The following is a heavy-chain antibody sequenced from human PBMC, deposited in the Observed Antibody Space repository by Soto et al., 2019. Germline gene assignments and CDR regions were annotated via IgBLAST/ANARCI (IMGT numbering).Heavy chain of an antibody. CDR1: GYTFTSYA. J-gene: IGHJ4*02. D-gene: IGHD2-15*01. CDR2: INAGNGNT. Sequence: QVQLVQSGAEVKKPGASVKVSCKASGYTFTSYAMHWVRQAPGQRPEWVGWINAGNGNTKYSQKFQGRVTITRDASASSAYMELSSLRSEDTAVYYCARGPGGPDGPGDYWGQGTLVTVSS. V-gene: IGHV1-3*01. CDR3: ARGPGGPDGPGDY.